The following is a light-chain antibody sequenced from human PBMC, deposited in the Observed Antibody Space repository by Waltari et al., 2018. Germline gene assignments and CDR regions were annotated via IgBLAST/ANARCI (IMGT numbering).Light chain of an antibody. CDR3: QQRTTWWT. CDR2: DAS. J-gene: IGKJ1*01. CDR1: QSVCIY. V-gene: IGKV3-11*01. Sequence: EVVLTQSPATLSLSPGERATLSCRASQSVCIYLAWYQQKPGQTPRLLMYDASTRATGTPARFSGSGSGTDFTLTISSLEPDDSAVYYCQQRTTWWTFGQGTKVEIK.